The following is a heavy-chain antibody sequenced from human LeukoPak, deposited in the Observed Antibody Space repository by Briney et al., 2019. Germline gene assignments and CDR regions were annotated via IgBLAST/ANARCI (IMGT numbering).Heavy chain of an antibody. Sequence: GGSLRLSCAASGFTVNTYSMSWVRQAPGKGLEGVSSISTSGSYIYSADSVKGRFTISRDNAKNTLYLQMNSLRAEDTAVYYCARDLDIVVVVAAEKAPQAFDIWGQGTMVTVSS. CDR2: ISTSGSYI. CDR1: GFTVNTYS. V-gene: IGHV3-21*01. D-gene: IGHD2-15*01. CDR3: ARDLDIVVVVAAEKAPQAFDI. J-gene: IGHJ3*02.